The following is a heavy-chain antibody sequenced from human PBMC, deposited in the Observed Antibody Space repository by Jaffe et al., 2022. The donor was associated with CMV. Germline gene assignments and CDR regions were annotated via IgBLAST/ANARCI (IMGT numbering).Heavy chain of an antibody. V-gene: IGHV3-30*18. Sequence: QVQLVESGGGVVQPGRSLRLSCAASGFTFSSYGMHWVRQAPGKGLEWVAVISYDGSNKYYADSVKGRFTISRDNSKNTLYLQMNSLRAEDTAVYYCAKAQSIVGAGGAFDIWGQGTMVTVSS. J-gene: IGHJ3*02. CDR3: AKAQSIVGAGGAFDI. D-gene: IGHD1-26*01. CDR2: ISYDGSNK. CDR1: GFTFSSYG.